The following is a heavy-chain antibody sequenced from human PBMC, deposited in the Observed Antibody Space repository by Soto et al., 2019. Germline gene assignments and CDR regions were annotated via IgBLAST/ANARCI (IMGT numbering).Heavy chain of an antibody. J-gene: IGHJ5*02. CDR1: GYTFNTYG. CDR3: ARDWRGAEGFDP. Sequence: QVQLVQSGPEVKKPGASVKVSCKASGYTFNTYGFSWVRQAPGQGLEWVGWIGTHNGDTTYAQKFQGRVTMTIDTSTTTSYMELRSLTSDDTAMDFCARDWRGAEGFDPWGQGTLVTVSS. D-gene: IGHD3-3*01. CDR2: IGTHNGDT. V-gene: IGHV1-18*01.